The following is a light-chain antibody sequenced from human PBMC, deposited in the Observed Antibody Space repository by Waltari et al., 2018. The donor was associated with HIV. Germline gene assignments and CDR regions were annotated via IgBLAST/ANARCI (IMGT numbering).Light chain of an antibody. CDR1: QSLVFSDGNTY. Sequence: DVVMPQSPLSLPVTLGQPASISCRSSQSLVFSDGNTYLSWFQQRPGQSPRRLIYKVSNRDSGVPDRFRGSGSGTDFTLIITRVEAEDVGVYYCMQGTHWPPTFGQGTKVEVK. V-gene: IGKV2-30*01. CDR2: KVS. J-gene: IGKJ1*01. CDR3: MQGTHWPPT.